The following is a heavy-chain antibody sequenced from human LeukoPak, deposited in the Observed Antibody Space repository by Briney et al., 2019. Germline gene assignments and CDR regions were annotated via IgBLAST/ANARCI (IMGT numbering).Heavy chain of an antibody. Sequence: PGGSLRLSCAASGFTVSNTYMSWVRQAPGKGLEWVSVIYSGGATHYADSVKGRFTISRDNSKNTLYLQMKSLRAEDTAMYYCAREMRFGETAPGGQGTLVIVSS. CDR3: AREMRFGETAP. J-gene: IGHJ4*02. CDR2: IYSGGAT. CDR1: GFTVSNTY. V-gene: IGHV3-53*01. D-gene: IGHD3-10*01.